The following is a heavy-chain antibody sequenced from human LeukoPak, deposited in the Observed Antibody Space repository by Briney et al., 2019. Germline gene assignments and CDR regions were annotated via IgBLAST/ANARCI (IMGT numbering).Heavy chain of an antibody. Sequence: PSETLSLTCTVSGGSISSSSYYWGWIRQPPGKGLEWIGSIYYSGSTYYNPSLKSRVTISVDTSKNQFSLKLSSVTAADTAVYYCARGRGYWSKAYYFDYWGQGTLVTVSS. V-gene: IGHV4-39*01. CDR1: GGSISSSSYY. CDR2: IYYSGST. J-gene: IGHJ4*02. CDR3: ARGRGYWSKAYYFDY. D-gene: IGHD2-2*01.